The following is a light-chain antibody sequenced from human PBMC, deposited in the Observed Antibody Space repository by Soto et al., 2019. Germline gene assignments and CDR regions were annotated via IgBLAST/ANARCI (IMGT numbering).Light chain of an antibody. J-gene: IGLJ1*01. CDR2: DVS. Sequence: QSALTQPASVSGSPGQSITISCTGTSSDVGGYIWVSWYQHHPGKAPKLIIYDVSDRPSGVSSRFSGSKSGSTASLTISGLQTEDEADYYGTSYTIRSTYVFGSGTKLTVL. CDR1: SSDVGGYIW. CDR3: TSYTIRSTYV. V-gene: IGLV2-14*01.